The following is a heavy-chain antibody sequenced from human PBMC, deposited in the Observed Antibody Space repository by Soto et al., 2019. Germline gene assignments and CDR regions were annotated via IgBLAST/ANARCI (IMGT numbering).Heavy chain of an antibody. CDR2: IYWDDDK. CDR1: GFSFSTTGVG. Sequence: QITLKESGPTLVKPTQTLTLTCTFSGFSFSTTGVGVGWIRQPPGKALEWLVLIYWDDDKRYSPSLKSRLTITKDTSRNQVVLTMTNMDPVDTATYYCAHRQAQGIGLAGTFDSWGQGTLVTVSS. D-gene: IGHD6-19*01. CDR3: AHRQAQGIGLAGTFDS. J-gene: IGHJ4*02. V-gene: IGHV2-5*02.